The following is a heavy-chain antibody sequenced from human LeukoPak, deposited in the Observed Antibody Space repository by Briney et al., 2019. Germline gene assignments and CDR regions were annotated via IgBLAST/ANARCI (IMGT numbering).Heavy chain of an antibody. CDR3: AADPGSPWKTDP. Sequence: TSVKVSSMASGFTYTTSTVHWVRQASGQRLEWIGWIVVGSFNTNYAQKFQERVTITRDMSTSTAYMELSSLRYTAVYYCAADPGSPWKTDPWGQGTLVTVSS. CDR1: GFTYTTST. V-gene: IGHV1-58*01. J-gene: IGHJ5*02. CDR2: IVVGSFNT. D-gene: IGHD1-1*01.